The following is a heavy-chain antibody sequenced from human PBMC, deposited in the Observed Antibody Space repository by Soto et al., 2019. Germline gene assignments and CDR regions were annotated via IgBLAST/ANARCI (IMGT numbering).Heavy chain of an antibody. V-gene: IGHV1-8*01. CDR3: ARGRWVNTMVRGRQSAFDP. Sequence: KPWASVKVSCKASGYTFTSYDINWVRQATGQGLEWMGWMNPNSGNTGYAQKFQGRVTMTRNTSISTAYMELSSLRSEDTAVYYCARGRWVNTMVRGRQSAFDPWGQGTLVTVSS. J-gene: IGHJ5*02. CDR2: MNPNSGNT. CDR1: GYTFTSYD. D-gene: IGHD3-10*01.